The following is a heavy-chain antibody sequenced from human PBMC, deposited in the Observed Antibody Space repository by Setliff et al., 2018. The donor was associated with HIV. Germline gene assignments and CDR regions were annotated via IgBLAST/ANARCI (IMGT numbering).Heavy chain of an antibody. CDR1: GDTVTGHS. Sequence: ASVKVSCKAFGDTVTGHSIHWVRQAPGQRLEWMGWLNTGNGKTKYSQRFQDRVAFTRDTSARTAYMELRSLRSEDSAVYYCARDRDNFWSGPFDYWGQGTLVTVSS. J-gene: IGHJ4*02. V-gene: IGHV1-3*04. CDR3: ARDRDNFWSGPFDY. D-gene: IGHD3-3*01. CDR2: LNTGNGKT.